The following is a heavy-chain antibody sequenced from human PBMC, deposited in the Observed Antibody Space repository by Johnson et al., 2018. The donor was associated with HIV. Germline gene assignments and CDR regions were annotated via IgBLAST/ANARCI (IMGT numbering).Heavy chain of an antibody. CDR1: GFTFDDYA. V-gene: IGHV3-7*01. D-gene: IGHD6-19*01. CDR3: AGENLPGIAVYGGAFDI. J-gene: IGHJ3*02. CDR2: IKQDGSEK. Sequence: VQLVESGGGLVQPGRSLRLSCAASGFTFDDYAMHWVRQAPGKGLEWVANIKQDGSEKYYVDSVKGRFTISRDNAKNSLYVQMSSLRAEDTAVYFCAGENLPGIAVYGGAFDIWGQGTMVTVSS.